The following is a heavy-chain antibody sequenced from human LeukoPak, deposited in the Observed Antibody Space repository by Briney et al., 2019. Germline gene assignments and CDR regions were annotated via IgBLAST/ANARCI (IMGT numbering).Heavy chain of an antibody. J-gene: IGHJ3*02. V-gene: IGHV4-61*02. Sequence: PSQTLSLTCTVSGGSISSGSYYWSWIRQPAGKGLEWIGRIYTSGSTNYNPSLKSRVTISVDRSKNQFALRLSYVTAADTAVYYSARDCRVSDAFDIWGQGTMVTVSS. D-gene: IGHD5/OR15-5a*01. CDR3: ARDCRVSDAFDI. CDR1: GGSISSGSYY. CDR2: IYTSGST.